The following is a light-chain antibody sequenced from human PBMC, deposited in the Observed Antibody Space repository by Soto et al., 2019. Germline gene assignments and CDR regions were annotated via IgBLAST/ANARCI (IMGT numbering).Light chain of an antibody. J-gene: IGKJ5*01. CDR2: GAS. Sequence: EIVLTQSPGTLSLSPGERATLSCRASQTINNNVAWYQQKPGQAPRLLIHGASSRATGIPDRISGSGSGTDFTLTISRLEPEDFAVYYCQQYGSSPITFGQGTRLEIK. CDR1: QTINNN. V-gene: IGKV3-20*01. CDR3: QQYGSSPIT.